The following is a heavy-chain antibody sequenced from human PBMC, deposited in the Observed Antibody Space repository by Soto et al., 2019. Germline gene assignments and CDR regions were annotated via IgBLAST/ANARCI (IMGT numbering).Heavy chain of an antibody. CDR1: GFTFSNAW. CDR3: TTDHIPAYYDYVWGSYRPQAFDI. D-gene: IGHD3-16*02. CDR2: IKSKTDGGTT. V-gene: IGHV3-15*01. J-gene: IGHJ3*02. Sequence: VGSLRLSCAASGFTFSNAWMSWVRQAPGKGLEWVGRIKSKTDGGTTDYAAPVKGRFTISRDDSKNTLYLQMNSLKTEDTAVYYCTTDHIPAYYDYVWGSYRPQAFDIWGQGTMVTVSS.